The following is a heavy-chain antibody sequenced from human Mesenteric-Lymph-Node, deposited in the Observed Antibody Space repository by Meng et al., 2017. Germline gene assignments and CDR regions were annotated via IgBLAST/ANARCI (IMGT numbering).Heavy chain of an antibody. CDR3: ARASYGSGSPLGESWFDP. D-gene: IGHD3-10*01. J-gene: IGHJ5*02. V-gene: IGHV4-34*01. CDR1: GVSVRWYY. CDR2: INHSGST. Sequence: VQLPAWGARLVKASETLSLSRAVYGVSVRWYYLSWSRQAPAKGLEWIGEINHSGSTNYNPSLKSRVTISADTSKNQFSLKLSSVTAADTAVYYCARASYGSGSPLGESWFDPWGQGTLVTVSS.